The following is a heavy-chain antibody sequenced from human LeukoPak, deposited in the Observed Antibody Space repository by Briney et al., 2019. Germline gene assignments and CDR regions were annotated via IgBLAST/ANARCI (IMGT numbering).Heavy chain of an antibody. Sequence: GGSLRLSCAASGFTVSSNYMSWVRQAPGKGLEWVSVIYSGGSTYYADSVKGRFTISRDNSKNTLYLQMNSLRAEDTAVNYCARAYSSGEGVDYWGQGTLVTVSS. CDR3: ARAYSSGEGVDY. CDR1: GFTVSSNY. CDR2: IYSGGST. D-gene: IGHD6-19*01. V-gene: IGHV3-53*01. J-gene: IGHJ4*02.